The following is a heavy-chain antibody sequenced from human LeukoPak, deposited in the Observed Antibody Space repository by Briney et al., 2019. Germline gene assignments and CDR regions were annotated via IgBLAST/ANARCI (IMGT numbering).Heavy chain of an antibody. D-gene: IGHD3-16*01. CDR3: ARGWDPAYYYFDY. CDR1: GGTFSSYT. Sequence: SVKVSCKASGGTFSSYTISWVRQAPGQGLEWMGRIIPILGIANYAQKFQGRVTITADKSTSTAYMELSSLRSEDTAVYYCARGWDPAYYYFDYRGQGTLVTVSS. V-gene: IGHV1-69*02. J-gene: IGHJ4*02. CDR2: IIPILGIA.